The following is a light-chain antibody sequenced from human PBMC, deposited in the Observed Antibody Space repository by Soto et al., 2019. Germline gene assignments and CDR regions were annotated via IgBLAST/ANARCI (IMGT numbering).Light chain of an antibody. J-gene: IGLJ3*02. Sequence: QSVLTQPPSASGTPRQRVTISCSGGTSNIGGNPVNWYQQLPGTAPKLLIFVDNQRPSGVADRFSGSKSCTSASLAISGLQSEDEADYYCAAWDDSLNGWVFGGGTKLTVL. V-gene: IGLV1-44*01. CDR3: AAWDDSLNGWV. CDR2: VDN. CDR1: TSNIGGNP.